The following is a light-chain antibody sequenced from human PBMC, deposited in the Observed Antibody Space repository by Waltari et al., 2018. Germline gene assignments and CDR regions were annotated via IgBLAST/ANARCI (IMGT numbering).Light chain of an antibody. Sequence: QAVLTQPSSLSASPGASASPTCPLPSGIDVATYRIYWYQQKPGSPPQYLLNYKSDSDKQQGSGVPSRFSGSKDASANAGILLISGLQSEDEADYYCMIWHSSAYVFGTGTKVTVL. J-gene: IGLJ1*01. CDR3: MIWHSSAYV. CDR1: SGIDVATYR. CDR2: YKSDSDK. V-gene: IGLV5-45*03.